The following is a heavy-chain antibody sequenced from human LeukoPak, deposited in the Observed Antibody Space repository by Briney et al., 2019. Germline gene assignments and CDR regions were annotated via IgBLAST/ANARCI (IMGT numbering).Heavy chain of an antibody. CDR3: ARTGYYDSSGMGFDY. CDR2: ISAYNGNT. J-gene: IGHJ4*02. V-gene: IGHV1-18*01. CDR1: GYTFTSYG. D-gene: IGHD3-22*01. Sequence: ASVKVSCKASGYTFTSYGISWVRQAPGQGLKWMGWISAYNGNTNYAQKLRGRVTMTTDTSTSTAYMELRSLRSDDTAVYYCARTGYYDSSGMGFDYWGQGTLVTVSS.